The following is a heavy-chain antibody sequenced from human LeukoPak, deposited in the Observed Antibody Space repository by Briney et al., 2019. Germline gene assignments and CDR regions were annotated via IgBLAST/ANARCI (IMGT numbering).Heavy chain of an antibody. CDR2: IRNKANSYTT. CDR1: GFTFSDHY. CDR3: ARDGPSWSRDS. D-gene: IGHD2-15*01. J-gene: IGHJ4*02. Sequence: GGSLRRSCAASGFTFSDHYMDWVRQAPGKGLEWVGRIRNKANSYTTEYAASVKGRFTISRDDSKNSLYLQMNSLRAEDTAIYYCARDGPSWSRDSWGQGTLVTVSS. V-gene: IGHV3-72*01.